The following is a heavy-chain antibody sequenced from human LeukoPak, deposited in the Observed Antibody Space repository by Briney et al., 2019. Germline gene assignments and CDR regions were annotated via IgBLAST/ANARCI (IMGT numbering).Heavy chain of an antibody. Sequence: GESLKISCKGSGYSFTSYWIGWVRQMPGKGLEWMGIIYPGDSDTRYNPSFQGQVTISADKSISTAYLQWSSLKASDTAMYYCARQEDYDILTGYYSDYWGQGTLVTVSS. CDR1: GYSFTSYW. CDR3: ARQEDYDILTGYYSDY. J-gene: IGHJ4*02. CDR2: IYPGDSDT. D-gene: IGHD3-9*01. V-gene: IGHV5-51*01.